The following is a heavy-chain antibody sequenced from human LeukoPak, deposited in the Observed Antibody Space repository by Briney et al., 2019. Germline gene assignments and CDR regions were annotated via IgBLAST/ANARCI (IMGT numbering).Heavy chain of an antibody. CDR1: GYSFTSYW. CDR3: ARGTQDIVVVPAAGPGAFDI. J-gene: IGHJ3*02. V-gene: IGHV5-51*01. D-gene: IGHD2-2*01. Sequence: NRGESLKISCKGSGYSFTSYWIGWVRQMPGKGLEWMGIIYPGDSDTRYSPSFQGQVTISADKSISTAYLQWSSLKASDTAMYYCARGTQDIVVVPAAGPGAFDIWGQGTMVTVSS. CDR2: IYPGDSDT.